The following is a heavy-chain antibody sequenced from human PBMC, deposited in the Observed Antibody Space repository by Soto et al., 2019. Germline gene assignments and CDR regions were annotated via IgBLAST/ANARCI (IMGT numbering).Heavy chain of an antibody. J-gene: IGHJ5*02. CDR2: ISGSGLTI. CDR3: ARGPYRNTYNWFDS. CDR1: GFIFSDYE. D-gene: IGHD5-12*01. Sequence: EVQLVESGGGLVQPGGSLRLSCAASGFIFSDYETNWVRKAPGKGLEWVSYISGSGLTIYYADSVKGRFTISRDNAKNSLYLQMNSLGVEDTAVYYCARGPYRNTYNWFDSWGQGTLVTVSS. V-gene: IGHV3-48*03.